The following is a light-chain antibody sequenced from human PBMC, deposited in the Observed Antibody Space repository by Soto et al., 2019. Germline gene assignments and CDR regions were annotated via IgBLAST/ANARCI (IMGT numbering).Light chain of an antibody. CDR2: EGS. CDR1: SSDVGSYNL. V-gene: IGLV2-23*01. Sequence: QSALTQPASVSGSPGQSITISCTGTSSDVGSYNLVSCYQQRPGKAPKLMIYEGSKRPSGVSNRFSGSKSGNTASLTISGLQAEDDADYYCCSYAGSSTSLYVFGTGTKLTVL. J-gene: IGLJ1*01. CDR3: CSYAGSSTSLYV.